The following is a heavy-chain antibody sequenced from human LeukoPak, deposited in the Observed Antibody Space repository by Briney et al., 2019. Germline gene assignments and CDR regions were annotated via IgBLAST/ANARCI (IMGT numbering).Heavy chain of an antibody. CDR1: GYNFTSHW. Sequence: GESLKISCEGSGYNFTSHWISWVRQMRGKGLEWMGRLDPSDSYTNYSPSFQGHVTISSDKSMSTAFLQWSSLRASDTAMYYCARLRDGSLDYWGQGTLVTVSS. CDR3: ARLRDGSLDY. V-gene: IGHV5-10-1*01. J-gene: IGHJ4*02. CDR2: LDPSDSYT.